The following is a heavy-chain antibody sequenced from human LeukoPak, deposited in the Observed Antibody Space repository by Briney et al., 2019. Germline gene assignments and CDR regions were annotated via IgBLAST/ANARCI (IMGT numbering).Heavy chain of an antibody. J-gene: IGHJ4*02. CDR1: GYTFVGYY. D-gene: IGHD5-12*01. Sequence: GASVTVSFKASGYTFVGYYLHWVRQAPGQGREGMGWIDPYTGNKHYAQKFQGRITVTRDTSVSTTYMELSWLTSDDTARYYCAIEYSASEHWGQVTLVTFSS. V-gene: IGHV1-2*02. CDR2: IDPYTGNK. CDR3: AIEYSASEH.